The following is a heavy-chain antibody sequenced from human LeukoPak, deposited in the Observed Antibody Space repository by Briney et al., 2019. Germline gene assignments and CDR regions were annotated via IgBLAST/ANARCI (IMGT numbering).Heavy chain of an antibody. CDR2: INHSGST. CDR1: GGSFSGYY. D-gene: IGHD6-19*01. V-gene: IGHV4-34*01. CDR3: ARGKGIAVAPVRFFGY. J-gene: IGHJ4*02. Sequence: SETLSLTCAVYGGSFSGYYWSWIRQPPGKGLEWIGEINHSGSTNYNPSLKSRVTISVDTSKNQFSLKLSSVTAADTAVYYRARGKGIAVAPVRFFGYWGQGTLVTVSS.